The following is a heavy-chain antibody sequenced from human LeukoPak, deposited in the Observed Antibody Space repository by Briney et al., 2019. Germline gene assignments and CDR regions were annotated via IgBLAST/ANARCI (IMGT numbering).Heavy chain of an antibody. CDR3: ARGPPNWGMVGY. D-gene: IGHD7-27*01. CDR1: GYTFTSFD. Sequence: HGASVKVSCKASGYTFTSFDFNWVRQATGQGLEWMGWMKSNNGHTGYAQKFQGRVTMTRDTSISTAYMELSSLTFEDTAVYYCARGPPNWGMVGYWGQGTLVTVSS. J-gene: IGHJ4*02. CDR2: MKSNNGHT. V-gene: IGHV1-8*01.